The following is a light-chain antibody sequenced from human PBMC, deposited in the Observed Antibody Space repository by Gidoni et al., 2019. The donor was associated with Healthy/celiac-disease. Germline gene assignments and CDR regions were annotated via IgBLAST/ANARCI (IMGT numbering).Light chain of an antibody. V-gene: IGKV1-39*01. CDR2: AAS. Sequence: DIHMTQSPSSLSASVGDRVTTTCRASQSISSHLKWYQQKPGKAPKPLIYAASTLQSGGPSRISGSSSGAEFTLTISSLQPEDFATYYCQQSYSTSITFGQGTRLEIK. CDR3: QQSYSTSIT. J-gene: IGKJ5*01. CDR1: QSISSH.